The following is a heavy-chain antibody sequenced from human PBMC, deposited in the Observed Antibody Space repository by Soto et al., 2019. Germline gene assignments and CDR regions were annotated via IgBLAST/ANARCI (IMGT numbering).Heavy chain of an antibody. Sequence: SETLSLTCAVYGGSFSGYYWSWIRQPPGKGLEWIGEINHSGSTNYNPSLKSRVTISVDTSKNQFSLKLSSVTAADTAVYYCARKLRYFDWYSMDVWGKGTTVTVSS. D-gene: IGHD3-9*01. CDR2: INHSGST. J-gene: IGHJ6*04. CDR1: GGSFSGYY. V-gene: IGHV4-34*01. CDR3: ARKLRYFDWYSMDV.